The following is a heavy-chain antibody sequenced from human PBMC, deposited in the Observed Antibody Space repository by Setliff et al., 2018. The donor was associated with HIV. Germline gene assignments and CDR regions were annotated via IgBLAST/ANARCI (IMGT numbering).Heavy chain of an antibody. Sequence: ASVKVSCKASGYTFTSYGISWVRQAPGQGLEWMGWISAYNDNTNYAQKLQGRVTMTRDTSTSTAYMELRSLRSDDTAVYYCARVWEWNYDLGYWGQGTLVTVSS. CDR1: GYTFTSYG. V-gene: IGHV1-18*01. D-gene: IGHD1-7*01. CDR2: ISAYNDNT. CDR3: ARVWEWNYDLGY. J-gene: IGHJ4*02.